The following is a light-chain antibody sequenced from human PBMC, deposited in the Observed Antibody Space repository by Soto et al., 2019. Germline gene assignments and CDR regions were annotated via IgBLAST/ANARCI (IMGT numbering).Light chain of an antibody. CDR2: EVS. J-gene: IGLJ1*01. CDR3: SSYTSSSSYV. Sequence: ALTQPASVSGAPGQSITISCTGTSSDVCGYNYVSWYQQHPGKAPKLMIYEVSNRPSGVSNRFSGSKSGNTASLTISGLQAEDEADYYCSSYTSSSSYVFGTGTKVTVL. V-gene: IGLV2-14*01. CDR1: SSDVCGYNY.